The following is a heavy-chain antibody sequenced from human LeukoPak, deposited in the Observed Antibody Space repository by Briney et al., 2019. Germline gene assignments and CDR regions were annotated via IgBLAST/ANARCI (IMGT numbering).Heavy chain of an antibody. CDR1: GGTFSSYA. V-gene: IGHV1-69*06. D-gene: IGHD3-16*02. CDR3: ARGIRVETEEQDRRLMITFGGVIALSSGLAWFDP. Sequence: GASVKVSCKASGGTFSSYAISWVRQAPGQGLEWMGGIIPIFGTANYAQKFQGRVTITADKSTSTAYMELSSLRSEDTAVYYCARGIRVETEEQDRRLMITFGGVIALSSGLAWFDPWGQGTLVTVSS. J-gene: IGHJ5*02. CDR2: IIPIFGTA.